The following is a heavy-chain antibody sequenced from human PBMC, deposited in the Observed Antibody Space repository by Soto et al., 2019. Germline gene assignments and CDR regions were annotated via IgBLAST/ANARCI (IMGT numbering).Heavy chain of an antibody. D-gene: IGHD6-13*01. CDR2: INAGNGNT. CDR3: AREPYGDSSSWYAPTEFDP. J-gene: IGHJ5*02. V-gene: IGHV1-3*01. CDR1: GYTFTSYA. Sequence: ASVKVSCKASGYTFTSYAMHWVRQAPGQRLEWMGWINAGNGNTKYSQKFQGRVTITRDTSASTAYMELSSLRSEDTAVYYCAREPYGDSSSWYAPTEFDPWGQGTLVTVSS.